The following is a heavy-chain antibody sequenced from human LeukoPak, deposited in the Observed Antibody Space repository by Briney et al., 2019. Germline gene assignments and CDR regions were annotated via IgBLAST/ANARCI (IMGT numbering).Heavy chain of an antibody. CDR3: ARGAYCSSTSCSSWFAP. V-gene: IGHV4-59*01. CDR1: GGSISSYY. Sequence: SETLSLTCTVSGGSISSYYWSWIRQPPGKGLEWIGYIYYSGSTNYNPSLKSRVTISVDTSKNQFSLKLSSVTAADTAVFYCARGAYCSSTSCSSWFAPWGQGTLVTVSS. D-gene: IGHD2-2*01. J-gene: IGHJ5*02. CDR2: IYYSGST.